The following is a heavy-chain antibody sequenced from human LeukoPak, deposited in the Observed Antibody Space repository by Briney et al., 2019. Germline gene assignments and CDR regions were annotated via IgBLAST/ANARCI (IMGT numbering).Heavy chain of an antibody. D-gene: IGHD6-19*01. CDR2: IGTSGNTI. CDR1: GLSFSFYL. J-gene: IGHJ4*02. Sequence: GGSLTHSCAASGLSFSFYLMNWLRQTPEKGLEWVSFIGTSGNTIYYADSVKGRFTVSRDNAKHSLYLQMNSLRAEDTAVYVCARDQWLDYWGQGTLVTVSS. V-gene: IGHV3-48*01. CDR3: ARDQWLDY.